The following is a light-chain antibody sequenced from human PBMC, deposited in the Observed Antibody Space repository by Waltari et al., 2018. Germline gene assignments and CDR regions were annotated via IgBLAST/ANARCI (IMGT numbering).Light chain of an antibody. CDR1: PSVLYSSNNKNY. CDR3: QQYYTTPIT. Sequence: DIVMTQSPDSLAVSLGDRAPINCKSSPSVLYSSNNKNYLAWYQQKPGQPPKLLIYWASTRESGVPDRFSGSGSGTDFTLTISSLQAEDVAVYYCQQYYTTPITFGQGTRLEIK. CDR2: WAS. V-gene: IGKV4-1*01. J-gene: IGKJ5*01.